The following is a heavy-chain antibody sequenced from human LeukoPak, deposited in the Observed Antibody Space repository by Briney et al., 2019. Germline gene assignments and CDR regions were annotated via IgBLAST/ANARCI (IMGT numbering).Heavy chain of an antibody. Sequence: PSETLSLTCTVSGDSISSYYWSWVRQPAGKGLEWIGRIHPSGSTNYNPSLKSRVTLSVDTSKNQFSLKLSSVTAADTAVYYCARGPPPDFDYWGRGTLVIVSS. CDR1: GDSISSYY. V-gene: IGHV4-4*07. CDR3: ARGPPPDFDY. J-gene: IGHJ4*02. CDR2: IHPSGST.